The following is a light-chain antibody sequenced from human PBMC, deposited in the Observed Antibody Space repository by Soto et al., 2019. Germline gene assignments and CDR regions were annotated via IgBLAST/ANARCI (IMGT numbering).Light chain of an antibody. J-gene: IGLJ2*01. V-gene: IGLV2-14*01. CDR2: EVS. CDR3: SSYTSSSTVV. CDR1: SSDVGGYKY. Sequence: QSALTQPASVSGSPGQSITISCTGTSSDVGGYKYVSWYQQHPGKAPKVMIYEVSNQPSGVSNRFSGSKSGNTASLTISGLQAEDEADYYCSSYTSSSTVVFGGGTKVTVL.